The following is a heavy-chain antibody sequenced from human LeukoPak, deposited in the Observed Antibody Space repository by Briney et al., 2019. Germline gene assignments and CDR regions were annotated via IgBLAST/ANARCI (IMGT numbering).Heavy chain of an antibody. V-gene: IGHV4-34*01. J-gene: IGHJ4*02. CDR3: ARGRGTYYDFWSGYSRLNYFDY. CDR1: GGSFSGYY. CDR2: INHSGST. D-gene: IGHD3-3*01. Sequence: SETLSLNCAVYGGSFSGYYWSWIRQPPGKGLEWIGEINHSGSTNYNPSLKSRVTISVDTSKNQFSLKLSSVTAADTAVYYCARGRGTYYDFWSGYSRLNYFDYWGQGTLVTVSS.